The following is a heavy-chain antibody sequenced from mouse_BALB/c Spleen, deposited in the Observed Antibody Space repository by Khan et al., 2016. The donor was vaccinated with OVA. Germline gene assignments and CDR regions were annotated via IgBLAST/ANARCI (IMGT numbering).Heavy chain of an antibody. Sequence: EVQLVESGGGLVQPKGSLKLSCAASGFTFNTYAMNWVRQAPGKGLEWVARIRSKSNNYATYYADSVKDRFTISRDDSQSMLYLQMNNLKTEDTAMYYCVRPYGNYGYYAMDYWGQGTSVTVSS. J-gene: IGHJ4*01. CDR2: IRSKSNNYAT. V-gene: IGHV10-1*02. CDR3: VRPYGNYGYYAMDY. CDR1: GFTFNTYA. D-gene: IGHD2-10*02.